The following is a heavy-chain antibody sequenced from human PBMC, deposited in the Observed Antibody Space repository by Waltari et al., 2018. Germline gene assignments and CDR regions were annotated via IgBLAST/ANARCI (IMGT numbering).Heavy chain of an antibody. D-gene: IGHD6-6*01. J-gene: IGHJ4*02. CDR3: AREPIAAVNWYYFDY. V-gene: IGHV1-2*02. CDR2: INPNSGGT. CDR1: GYTFTGYY. Sequence: QVQLVQSGAEVKKPGASVKVSCKASGYTFTGYYMHWVRQAPGQGLEWMGWINPNSGGTNYAQKFQGRVTMTRDTSISTAYMELSRLRSDDTAVYYCAREPIAAVNWYYFDYWGQGTLVTVSS.